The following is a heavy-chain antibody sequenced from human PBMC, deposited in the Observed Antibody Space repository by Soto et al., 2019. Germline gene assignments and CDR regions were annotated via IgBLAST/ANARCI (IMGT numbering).Heavy chain of an antibody. CDR3: ARQGSSIAAPGPLIWFDA. V-gene: IGHV5-51*01. CDR1: GYSFTSYW. J-gene: IGHJ5*01. Sequence: GESLKNPCRGSGYSFTSYWIGWVRQMPGKGLEWMGIIYPGDSDTRYSPSFQGQVTISADKSISTAYLQWSSLKASDTAMYYCARQGSSIAAPGPLIWFDAWDHGSLGTLSS. CDR2: IYPGDSDT. D-gene: IGHD6-6*01.